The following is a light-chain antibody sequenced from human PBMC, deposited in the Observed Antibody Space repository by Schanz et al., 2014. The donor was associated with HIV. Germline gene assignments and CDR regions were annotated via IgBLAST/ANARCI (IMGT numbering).Light chain of an antibody. CDR2: TQD. CDR3: QSHDSDLSAIVV. CDR1: SSDVGGYNY. J-gene: IGLJ2*01. Sequence: QSALTQPPSASGSPGQSVAISCTGTSSDVGGYNYVSWYQQLPGTAPRLLIYTQDQRPSGVPDRFSGSKSGTSASLAISGLQSEDEADYYCQSHDSDLSAIVVFGGGTKLTVL. V-gene: IGLV2-8*01.